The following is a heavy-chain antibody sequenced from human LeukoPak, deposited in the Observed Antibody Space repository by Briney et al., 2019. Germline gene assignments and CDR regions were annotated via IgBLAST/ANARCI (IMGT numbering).Heavy chain of an antibody. CDR1: GGSFSGYY. J-gene: IGHJ4*02. CDR3: ARGLTAISLYFDY. D-gene: IGHD2-21*02. V-gene: IGHV4-34*01. CDR2: INHSGST. Sequence: NPSETLSLTCAVYGGSFSGYYWSWIRQPPGKGLEWIGEINHSGSTNYNPSLKSRVTISVDTSKNQFPLKLSSVTAADTAVYYCARGLTAISLYFDYWGQGTLVTVSS.